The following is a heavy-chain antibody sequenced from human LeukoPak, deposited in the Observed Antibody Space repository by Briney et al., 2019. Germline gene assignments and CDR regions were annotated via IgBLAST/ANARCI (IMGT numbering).Heavy chain of an antibody. CDR3: ARHAPRGGWLHGMDV. V-gene: IGHV4-31*03. Sequence: PSETLSLTCTVSGGSISSGGYYWSWIRQHPGKGLEWIGYIYYSGSTYYNPSLKSRVTISVDTSKNQFSLKLSSVTAADTAVYYCARHAPRGGWLHGMDVWGQGTTVTVSS. D-gene: IGHD6-19*01. CDR2: IYYSGST. J-gene: IGHJ6*02. CDR1: GGSISSGGYY.